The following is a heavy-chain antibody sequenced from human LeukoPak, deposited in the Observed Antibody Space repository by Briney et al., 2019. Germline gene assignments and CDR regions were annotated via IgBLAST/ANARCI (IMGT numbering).Heavy chain of an antibody. V-gene: IGHV3-7*01. Sequence: GGSLRLSCTASGFTFSSYWMSWVRQAPGKGLEWVANIKEDGSEKYYVDSVKGRFTISRDNAKNSLYLQMNSLRAEDTAVYYCARVRKTVRYFDWLPLPHFDYWGQGTLVTVSS. CDR2: IKEDGSEK. CDR1: GFTFSSYW. J-gene: IGHJ4*02. CDR3: ARVRKTVRYFDWLPLPHFDY. D-gene: IGHD3-9*01.